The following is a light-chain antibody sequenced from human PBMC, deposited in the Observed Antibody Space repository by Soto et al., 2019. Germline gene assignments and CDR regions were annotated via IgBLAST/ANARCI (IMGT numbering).Light chain of an antibody. Sequence: AILLTQSPSSLSAAVGDRVTITCRASQGIDTSFAWYQQKPGKAPKLLINAASNFQSGVPSRFSGSGSGTHFTLTISSLQPEDFATYYCQQYTNTNNPWMFGQGTKVDIK. J-gene: IGKJ1*01. CDR2: AAS. CDR1: QGIDTS. V-gene: IGKV1D-13*01. CDR3: QQYTNTNNPWM.